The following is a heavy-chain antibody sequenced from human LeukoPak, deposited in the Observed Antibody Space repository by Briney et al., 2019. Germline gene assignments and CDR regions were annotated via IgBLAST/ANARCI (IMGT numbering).Heavy chain of an antibody. J-gene: IGHJ4*02. V-gene: IGHV3-7*01. D-gene: IGHD2-21*01. CDR2: IIGEGHER. CDR3: VRDLGGCSGDCHPY. CDR1: GFIFNNYW. Sequence: PGGSLRLSCAGSGFIFNNYWMGWVRQAPGKGLQWVASIIGEGHERHYVDSVEGRFTISRDNAKNSLFLQMDSLRVEDTAVYYCVRDLGGCSGDCHPYWGQGVLVTVSS.